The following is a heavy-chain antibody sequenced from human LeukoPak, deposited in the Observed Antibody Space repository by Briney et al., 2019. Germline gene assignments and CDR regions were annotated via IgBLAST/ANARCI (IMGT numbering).Heavy chain of an antibody. CDR1: GYTFTGYY. Sequence: ASVKVSCKASGYTFTGYYMHWVRQAPGQGLEWMGWINPNSGGTNYAQKFQGRVTMTRDTSISTAYMELSRLRSDDTAVYYCARDRTVNTAMVIDYWGQGTLVTVSP. V-gene: IGHV1-2*02. J-gene: IGHJ4*02. CDR3: ARDRTVNTAMVIDY. D-gene: IGHD5-18*01. CDR2: INPNSGGT.